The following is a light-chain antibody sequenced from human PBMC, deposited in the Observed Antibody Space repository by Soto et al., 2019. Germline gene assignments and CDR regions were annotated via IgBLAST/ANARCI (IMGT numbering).Light chain of an antibody. CDR2: AAS. J-gene: IGKJ1*01. CDR3: LQDYNYPWT. Sequence: IQMTQSPSSLSASVRDRVTITCRASQDIGNDLGWYQQKPGKAPNLLIYAASSLRSGVPSRFSGSGSGTHFTLTINSLQPEDSATYFCLQDYNYPWTFGQGTKVEIK. V-gene: IGKV1-6*02. CDR1: QDIGND.